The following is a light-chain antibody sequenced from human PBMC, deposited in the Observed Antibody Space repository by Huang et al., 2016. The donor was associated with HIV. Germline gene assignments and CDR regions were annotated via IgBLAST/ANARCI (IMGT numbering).Light chain of an antibody. Sequence: DIQMAQSPSSLSASVGDRVSITCRASRDIRTYLAWYRHKPGKAPYLEAYGATNLHPGVPSRVRASGSGTHFTLTITGVQPDDFATYYCQQSYGIPITFGPGTTV. CDR3: QQSYGIPIT. J-gene: IGKJ3*01. V-gene: IGKV1-39*01. CDR1: RDIRTY. CDR2: GAT.